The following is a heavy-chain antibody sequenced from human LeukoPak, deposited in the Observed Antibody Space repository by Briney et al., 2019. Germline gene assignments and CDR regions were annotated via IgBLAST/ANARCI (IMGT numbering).Heavy chain of an antibody. Sequence: PSETLSLTCTVSGGSISSGSYYWSWIRQPAGKGLEWIGRIYTSGSTNYNPSLKSRVTISVDTSKNQFSLKLSSVTAADTAVYYCARGEVVAATPPYNWFDPWGQGTLVTVSS. CDR3: ARGEVVAATPPYNWFDP. CDR1: GGSISSGSYY. V-gene: IGHV4-61*02. J-gene: IGHJ5*02. D-gene: IGHD2-15*01. CDR2: IYTSGST.